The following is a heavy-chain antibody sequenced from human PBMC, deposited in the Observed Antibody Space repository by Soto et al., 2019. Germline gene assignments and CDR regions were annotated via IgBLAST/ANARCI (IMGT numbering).Heavy chain of an antibody. V-gene: IGHV3-30*18. CDR3: AKVITISYYYGMDV. J-gene: IGHJ6*02. Sequence: GGSLRLSCAASGFTFSSYGMHWVRQAPGKGLEWVAVISYDGSNKYYADSVKGRFTISRDNSKNTLYLQMNSLRAEDTAVYYCAKVITISYYYGMDVRGQGTTVTVSS. CDR1: GFTFSSYG. D-gene: IGHD3-3*01. CDR2: ISYDGSNK.